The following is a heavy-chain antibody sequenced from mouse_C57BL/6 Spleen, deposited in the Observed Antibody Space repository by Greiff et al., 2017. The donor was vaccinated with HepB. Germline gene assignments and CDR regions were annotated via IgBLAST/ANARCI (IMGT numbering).Heavy chain of an antibody. J-gene: IGHJ2*01. V-gene: IGHV1-50*01. CDR2: IDPSDSYT. CDR1: GYTFTSYW. D-gene: IGHD3-2*02. Sequence: QVQLQQPGAELVKPGASVKLSCKASGYTFTSYWMQWVKQRPGQGLEWIGEIDPSDSYTNYNQKVKGKATLTVDTSSSTAYMQLSSLTSEDSAVYYCARGTAQAVFDYWGQGTTLTVSS. CDR3: ARGTAQAVFDY.